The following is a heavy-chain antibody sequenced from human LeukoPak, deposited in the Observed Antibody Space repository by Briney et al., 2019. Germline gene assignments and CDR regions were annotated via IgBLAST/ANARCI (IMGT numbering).Heavy chain of an antibody. Sequence: ASVKDSCKASGYTFTSYDFNWVRQATGDRPEWMGWMSPNSGDTGYAQKFQDRVTMTRNTSISTAYVELSSLRSEDTAVYYCARDLRGYSYYYGMDVWGEGTTVTVSS. CDR1: GYTFTSYD. D-gene: IGHD5-12*01. CDR3: ARDLRGYSYYYGMDV. CDR2: MSPNSGDT. V-gene: IGHV1-8*01. J-gene: IGHJ6*04.